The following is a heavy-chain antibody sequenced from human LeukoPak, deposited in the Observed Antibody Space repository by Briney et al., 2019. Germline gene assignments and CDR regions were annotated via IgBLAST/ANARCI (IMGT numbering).Heavy chain of an antibody. V-gene: IGHV3-48*01. CDR1: GFTFNSYN. Sequence: GGSLRLSCGASGFTFNSYNMNWVRQAPGKGLEWVSYIGSSSSIIYYTDSVKGRFTISRDNAKNSLYLQMNSLRAEDTAMYFCAGDDSSGYFFDFWGQGTLVTVSS. D-gene: IGHD3-22*01. CDR2: IGSSSSII. CDR3: AGDDSSGYFFDF. J-gene: IGHJ4*02.